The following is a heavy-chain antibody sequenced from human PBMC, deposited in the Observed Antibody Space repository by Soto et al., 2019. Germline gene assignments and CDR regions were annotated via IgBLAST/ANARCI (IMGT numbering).Heavy chain of an antibody. J-gene: IGHJ4*02. V-gene: IGHV4-59*01. D-gene: IGHD3-3*01. Sequence: SEALSLTCAVYGGSFSDYYWSWIRQPPGKGLEWIGYIYYSGSTNYNPSLKSRVTISVDTSKNQFSLKLSSVTAADTAVYYCASTPFPDFWSGDGNDYWGQGTLVTVSS. CDR1: GGSFSDYY. CDR2: IYYSGST. CDR3: ASTPFPDFWSGDGNDY.